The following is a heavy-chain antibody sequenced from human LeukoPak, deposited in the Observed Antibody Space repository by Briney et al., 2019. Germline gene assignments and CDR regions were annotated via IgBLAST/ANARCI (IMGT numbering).Heavy chain of an antibody. J-gene: IGHJ4*02. Sequence: GRSLRLSCAASGFTFSNYGMHWVRQAPGKGLEWVAVLWSDGSNKYYADAVKGRFTISRDNSKNTLYLQMDSLRVEDTAVYYCARHFYHVVPFDYWGQGTLVTVSS. D-gene: IGHD2-2*01. CDR3: ARHFYHVVPFDY. CDR1: GFTFSNYG. V-gene: IGHV3-33*01. CDR2: LWSDGSNK.